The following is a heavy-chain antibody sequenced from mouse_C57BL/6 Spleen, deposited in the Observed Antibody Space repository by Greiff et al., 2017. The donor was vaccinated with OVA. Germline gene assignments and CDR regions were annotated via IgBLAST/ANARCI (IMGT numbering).Heavy chain of an antibody. CDR2: INYDGSST. D-gene: IGHD4-1*01. Sequence: EVQRVESEGGLVQPGSSMKLSCTASGFTFSDYYMAWVRQVPEKGLEWVANINYDGSSTYYLDSLRSRFIISRDNAKNILYLQMSSLKSEDTATYDCARGWDNFDYWGQGTTLTVSS. J-gene: IGHJ2*01. CDR3: ARGWDNFDY. CDR1: GFTFSDYY. V-gene: IGHV5-16*01.